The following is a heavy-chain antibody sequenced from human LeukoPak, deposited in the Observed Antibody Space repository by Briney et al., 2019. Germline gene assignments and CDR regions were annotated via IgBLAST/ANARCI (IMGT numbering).Heavy chain of an antibody. CDR2: INPSGGST. CDR3: ARGSSRIAAAGTGEVDV. Sequence: ASVKVSCKASGYTFTSYYMHWVRQAPGQGLEWMGIINPSGGSTSYAQRFQGRATMTRDTSTSTVYMELSSLRSEDTAVYYCARGSSRIAAAGTGEVDVWGQGTTVTVSS. V-gene: IGHV1-46*01. D-gene: IGHD6-13*01. J-gene: IGHJ6*02. CDR1: GYTFTSYY.